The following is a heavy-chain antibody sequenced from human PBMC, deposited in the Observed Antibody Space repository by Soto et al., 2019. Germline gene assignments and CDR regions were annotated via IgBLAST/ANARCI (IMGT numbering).Heavy chain of an antibody. CDR1: GFTFTTYA. CDR3: ARDTVGGSWFPLGF. Sequence: QVQLVESGGGVVQPGSSLRLSCAASGFTFTTYAMDWVRQTPGKGLEWVGVITSNGGNARYADSMKGRFTISRDNVHNKLFLQMDSLRPEDTALYFCARDTVGGSWFPLGFWGQGTLVTVSS. V-gene: IGHV3-30-3*01. J-gene: IGHJ4*02. CDR2: ITSNGGNA. D-gene: IGHD2-15*01.